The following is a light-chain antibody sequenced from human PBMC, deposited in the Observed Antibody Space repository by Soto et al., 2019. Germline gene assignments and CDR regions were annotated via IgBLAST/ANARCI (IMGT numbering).Light chain of an antibody. CDR2: DAS. V-gene: IGKV1-13*02. Sequence: AIQLTQSPSSLSASVGDRVTITCRASQGVSSALAWYQHKPGKAPKLLIYDASSLESGVPSRFSGSGSGTDFTLTITSLQPEDFATYYCQQLRMYPSTFGGGTKVDIK. CDR3: QQLRMYPST. CDR1: QGVSSA. J-gene: IGKJ4*01.